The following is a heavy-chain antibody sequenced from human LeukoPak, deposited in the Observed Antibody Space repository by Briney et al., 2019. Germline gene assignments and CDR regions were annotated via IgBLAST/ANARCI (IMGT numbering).Heavy chain of an antibody. D-gene: IGHD1-26*01. CDR1: GFTFSSYS. CDR3: SKGSSGSYLTDFDY. Sequence: GGSLRLSCAASGFTFSSYSMNWVRQAPGKGLEWVSSISSSSSYIYYADSVKGRFTISRDNAKNSLYLQMNSLRAEDTALYYCSKGSSGSYLTDFDYWGQGTLVTVSS. J-gene: IGHJ4*02. V-gene: IGHV3-21*04. CDR2: ISSSSSYI.